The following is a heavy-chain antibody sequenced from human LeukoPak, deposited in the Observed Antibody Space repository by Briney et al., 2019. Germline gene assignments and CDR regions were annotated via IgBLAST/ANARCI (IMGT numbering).Heavy chain of an antibody. D-gene: IGHD5-18*01. Sequence: SETLSLACTVSGYSISSGYYWGWIRQPPGKGLEWIGSIYHSGTTYYNPSLKSRVTISVDTSKNQFPLKLSSVTAADTAVYYCARAAGYSYGPGYFQHWGQGTLVTVSS. CDR1: GYSISSGYY. V-gene: IGHV4-38-2*02. J-gene: IGHJ1*01. CDR3: ARAAGYSYGPGYFQH. CDR2: IYHSGTT.